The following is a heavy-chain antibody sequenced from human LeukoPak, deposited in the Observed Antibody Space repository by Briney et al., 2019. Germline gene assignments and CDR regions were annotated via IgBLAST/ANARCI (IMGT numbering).Heavy chain of an antibody. CDR1: GGSISSYY. V-gene: IGHV4-59*01. J-gene: IGHJ4*02. Sequence: SETLSLTCTVSGGSISSYYWSWTRQPPGKGLEWIGYIYYSGSTNYNPSLKSRVSISVDTSKNQFSLKLSSVTAADTAVYYCARGDILTGSYYFGYWGQGTLVTVSS. D-gene: IGHD3-9*01. CDR2: IYYSGST. CDR3: ARGDILTGSYYFGY.